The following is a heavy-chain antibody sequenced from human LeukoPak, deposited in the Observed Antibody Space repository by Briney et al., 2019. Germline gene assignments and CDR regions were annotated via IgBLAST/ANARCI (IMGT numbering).Heavy chain of an antibody. CDR1: GFTFSSYS. D-gene: IGHD3-22*01. V-gene: IGHV3-48*04. CDR2: ISSSSTI. CDR3: ARDTYYYDSSGYF. Sequence: GGSLRLSCAASGFTFSSYSMNWVRQAPGKGLEWVSYISSSSTIYYADSVKGRFTISRDNAKNSLYLQMNSLRAEDTAVYYCARDTYYYDSSGYFWGQGTLVTVSS. J-gene: IGHJ4*02.